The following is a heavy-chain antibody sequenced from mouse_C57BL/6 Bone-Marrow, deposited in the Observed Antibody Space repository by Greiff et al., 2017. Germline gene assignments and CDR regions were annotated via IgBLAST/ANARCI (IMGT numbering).Heavy chain of an antibody. J-gene: IGHJ1*03. CDR2: ISSGGDYI. CDR1: GFTFSSYA. CDR3: TRDVTRSYWYFDV. Sequence: EVKLMESGAGLVKPGGSLKLSCAASGFTFSSYAMSWVRQTPEKRLEWVAYISSGGDYIYYADTVKGRFTISRDNARNTLYLQMSSLKSEDTAMYYCTRDVTRSYWYFDVWGTGTTVTVSS. V-gene: IGHV5-9-1*02.